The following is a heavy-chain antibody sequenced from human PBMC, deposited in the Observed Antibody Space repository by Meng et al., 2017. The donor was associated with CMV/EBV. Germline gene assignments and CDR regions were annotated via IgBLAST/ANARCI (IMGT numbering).Heavy chain of an antibody. Sequence: ASVKVSCKASGYTFTSYGISWVRQAPGQGLEWMGWISAYNGNTNYAQKLQGRVTMTTDTSTSTAYMELRSLRSDDTAVYYCARDSRLVVMTHFYDAFDIWGQGTMVTVSS. CDR2: ISAYNGNT. D-gene: IGHD3-22*01. J-gene: IGHJ3*02. V-gene: IGHV1-18*01. CDR3: ARDSRLVVMTHFYDAFDI. CDR1: GYTFTSYG.